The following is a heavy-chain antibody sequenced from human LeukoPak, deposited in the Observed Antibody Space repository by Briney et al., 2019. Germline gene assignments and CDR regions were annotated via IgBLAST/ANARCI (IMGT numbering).Heavy chain of an antibody. V-gene: IGHV3-30*09. D-gene: IGHD1-26*01. CDR1: GFTFSSYA. J-gene: IGHJ4*02. CDR3: ARAQHRGWGFDY. CDR2: ILYDGSNE. Sequence: PGESLRLSCAASGFTFSSYAMHWVRQAPGKGLEWVAVILYDGSNEYYADSVKGRFVISRDTSQNTLHLQMNSLRADDTAVYYCARAQHRGWGFDYWGPGTLVTVSS.